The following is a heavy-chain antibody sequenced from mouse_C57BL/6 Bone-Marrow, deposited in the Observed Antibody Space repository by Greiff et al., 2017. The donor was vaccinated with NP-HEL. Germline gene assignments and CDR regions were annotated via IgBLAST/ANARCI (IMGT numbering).Heavy chain of an antibody. CDR3: ARGDYYGSSLRFAY. V-gene: IGHV2-9-1*01. D-gene: IGHD1-1*01. Sequence: VKLVESGPGLVAPSQSLSITCTVSGFSLTSYAISWVRQPPGKGLEWLGVIWTGGGTNYNSALKSRLSISKDNSKSQVFLKMNSLQTDDTARYYCARGDYYGSSLRFAYWGQGTLVTVSA. CDR2: IWTGGGT. CDR1: GFSLTSYA. J-gene: IGHJ3*01.